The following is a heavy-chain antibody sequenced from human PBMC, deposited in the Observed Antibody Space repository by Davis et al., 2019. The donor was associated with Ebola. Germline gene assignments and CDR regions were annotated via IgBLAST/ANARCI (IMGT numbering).Heavy chain of an antibody. D-gene: IGHD5-24*01. CDR3: ATRGYADGWPDY. CDR1: GFTFGPYA. Sequence: GGSLRLSCAASGFTFGPYAMTWVRQAPGKGLDWVSFIRADSSSTYYADSVKGRFTVSRDNSKNTLHLQLNYLRADDTAIYYCATRGYADGWPDYWGQGTMVTVSS. V-gene: IGHV3-23*01. CDR2: IRADSSST. J-gene: IGHJ4*02.